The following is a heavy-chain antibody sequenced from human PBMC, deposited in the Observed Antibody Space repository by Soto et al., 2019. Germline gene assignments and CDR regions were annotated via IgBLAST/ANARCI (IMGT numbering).Heavy chain of an antibody. J-gene: IGHJ6*03. Sequence: ASVKVSCKASGYTFTSYDINWVRQATGQGLEWMGWMNPNSGNTGYAQKFQGRVTMTRNTSISTAYMELSSLRSEDTAVYYCARVGGEIAARPKTKYYYYYMDVWGKGTTVTVSS. CDR1: GYTFTSYD. CDR2: MNPNSGNT. D-gene: IGHD6-6*01. CDR3: ARVGGEIAARPKTKYYYYYMDV. V-gene: IGHV1-8*01.